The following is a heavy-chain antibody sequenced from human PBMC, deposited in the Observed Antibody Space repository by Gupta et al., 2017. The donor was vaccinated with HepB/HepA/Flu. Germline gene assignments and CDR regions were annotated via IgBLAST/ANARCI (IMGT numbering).Heavy chain of an antibody. CDR1: GFTFSSYE. J-gene: IGHJ4*02. CDR3: ARGVWDSSGYFHY. Sequence: EVQLMESGGGLVQPGGSLRLSCAASGFTFSSYEMNWVRQGPGKGLGWVSYIGSSGSAIYYADSVKGRFTISRDNAKNSLYLQMNSLRAEDTAVYYCARGVWDSSGYFHYWGQGTLVTVSS. V-gene: IGHV3-48*03. CDR2: IGSSGSAI. D-gene: IGHD3-22*01.